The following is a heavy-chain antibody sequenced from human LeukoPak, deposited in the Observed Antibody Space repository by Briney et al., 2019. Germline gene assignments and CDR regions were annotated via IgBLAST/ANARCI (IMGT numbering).Heavy chain of an antibody. CDR3: ARASGYSYGSDAFDI. D-gene: IGHD5-18*01. CDR2: IYSGGST. J-gene: IGHJ3*02. V-gene: IGHV3-66*01. CDR1: GFTVSSNY. Sequence: PGGALRLFCAASGFTVSSNYMSWVRPAPGKGLEGVSVIYSGGSTYYADSVKGRFTISRDNSKNTLYLQMNSLRAEDTAVYYCARASGYSYGSDAFDIWGQGTMVTVSS.